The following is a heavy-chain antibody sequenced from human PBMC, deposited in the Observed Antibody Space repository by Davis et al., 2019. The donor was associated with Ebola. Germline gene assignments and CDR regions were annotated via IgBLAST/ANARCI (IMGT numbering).Heavy chain of an antibody. D-gene: IGHD2-15*01. CDR3: ARVLRLGYCSGGSCRHNWFDP. CDR1: GGSISSSSYY. CDR2: INHSGST. J-gene: IGHJ5*02. Sequence: SETLSLTCTVSGGSISSSSYYWGWIRQPPGKGLEWIGEINHSGSTNYNPSLKSRVTISVDTSKNQFSLKLSSVTAADTAVYYCARVLRLGYCSGGSCRHNWFDPWGQGTLVTVSS. V-gene: IGHV4-39*07.